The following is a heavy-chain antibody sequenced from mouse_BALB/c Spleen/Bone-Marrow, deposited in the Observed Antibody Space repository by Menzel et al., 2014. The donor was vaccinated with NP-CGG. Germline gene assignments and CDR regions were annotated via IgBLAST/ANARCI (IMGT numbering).Heavy chain of an antibody. Sequence: QVQLQQSGVELAKPGAPVKMSCKASGYTFTSYWMHWVKQRPGQGLEWIGNINPSTGYTEYNQKFKDKATLTADKSSSTAYMQLNSLTSEDSAVYYCARSYGKNVDYWGQGTTLTVSS. D-gene: IGHD2-1*01. CDR1: GYTFTSYW. CDR2: INPSTGYT. CDR3: ARSYGKNVDY. V-gene: IGHV1-7*01. J-gene: IGHJ2*01.